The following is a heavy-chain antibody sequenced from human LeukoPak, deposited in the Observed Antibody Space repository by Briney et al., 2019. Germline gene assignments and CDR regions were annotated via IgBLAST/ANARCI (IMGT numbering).Heavy chain of an antibody. CDR2: IYYDDRT. J-gene: IGHJ4*02. Sequence: GGSLRLSCTVSGFTVSDNSMSWVRQAPGKGLEWVSFIYYDDRTHYSDSVKGRFTISRDNSKNTLYLQMNSLRAEDTAVYYCARDINYWGQGTLVTVSS. CDR3: ARDINY. V-gene: IGHV3-53*01. D-gene: IGHD3-10*01. CDR1: GFTVSDNS.